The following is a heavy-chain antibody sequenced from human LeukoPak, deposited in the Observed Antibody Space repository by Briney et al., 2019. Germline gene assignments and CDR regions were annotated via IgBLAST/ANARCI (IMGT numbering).Heavy chain of an antibody. CDR2: IYSGGST. J-gene: IGHJ3*02. D-gene: IGHD5-24*01. CDR3: AREGNGYNYDDAFDI. V-gene: IGHV3-66*02. Sequence: PGGSPRLSCAASGFTVSSNYMSWVRQAPGKGLEWVSVIYSGGSTYYADSVKGRFTISRDNSKNTLYLQMNSLRAEDTAVYYCAREGNGYNYDDAFDIWGQGTMVTVSS. CDR1: GFTVSSNY.